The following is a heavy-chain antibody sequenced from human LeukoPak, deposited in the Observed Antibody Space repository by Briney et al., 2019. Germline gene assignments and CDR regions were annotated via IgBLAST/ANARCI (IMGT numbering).Heavy chain of an antibody. J-gene: IGHJ3*02. V-gene: IGHV4-59*01. CDR2: IYYSGST. Sequence: SETLSLTCTVSGGSISSYYWSWIRQPPGKGLEWIGYIYYSGSTNYNPSLKSRVTISVDTSKNQFSLKLSSVTAADTAVYYCVRVEVGYDSSGYYPDAFDIWGQGTMVTVSS. CDR3: VRVEVGYDSSGYYPDAFDI. CDR1: GGSISSYY. D-gene: IGHD3-22*01.